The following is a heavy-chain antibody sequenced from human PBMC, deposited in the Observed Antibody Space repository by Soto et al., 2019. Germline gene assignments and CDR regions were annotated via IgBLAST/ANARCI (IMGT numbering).Heavy chain of an antibody. J-gene: IGHJ1*01. CDR3: ARGAEVAGTRVSRVYFQE. CDR1: GDSMSSFY. V-gene: IGHV4-4*07. Sequence: QAQLQESGPGLVKPSETLSLICNVYGDSMSSFYWSWIRQPAGKGLEWIGRIYTSGSTIYNPSLKSRVTMSIDTSKNQFSLKLNSVTAADTAVYFCARGAEVAGTRVSRVYFQEWGQGTLVTVSS. CDR2: IYTSGST. D-gene: IGHD6-19*01.